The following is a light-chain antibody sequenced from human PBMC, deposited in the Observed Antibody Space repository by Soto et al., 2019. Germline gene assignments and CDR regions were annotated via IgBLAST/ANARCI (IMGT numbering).Light chain of an antibody. V-gene: IGLV4-69*01. Sequence: QPVLTQSPSASASLGASVKLTCTLSRGHSSYAIAWHQQQPEKGPRYLMKLNSDGSHSKGDGIPDRFSGSSSGAERYLTISSLQSEDEADYYCQTGGTGILFGGGTKLTVL. J-gene: IGLJ2*01. CDR3: QTGGTGIL. CDR1: RGHSSYA. CDR2: LNSDGSH.